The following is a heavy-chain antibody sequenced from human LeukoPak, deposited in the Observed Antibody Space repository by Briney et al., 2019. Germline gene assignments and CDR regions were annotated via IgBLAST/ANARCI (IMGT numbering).Heavy chain of an antibody. CDR2: IYTSGST. CDR1: GGSISSGSYY. CDR3: ARDPSLWEQWPYFDY. D-gene: IGHD6-19*01. V-gene: IGHV4-61*02. Sequence: SETLSLTCTVSGGSISSGSYYWSWIRQPAGKGLEWIGRIYTSGSTNYNPSFKSRVTISVDTSKNQFSLKLSSVTAADTAVYYCARDPSLWEQWPYFDYWGQGTLVTVSS. J-gene: IGHJ4*02.